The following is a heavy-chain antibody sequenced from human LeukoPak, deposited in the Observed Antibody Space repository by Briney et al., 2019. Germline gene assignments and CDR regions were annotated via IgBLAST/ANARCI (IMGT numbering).Heavy chain of an antibody. Sequence: ASVKVSCKASGYSCTSYGISWVREAPGQGLEWMGWISAYNGNTNSAQKLQGRVTMTTDTSTSTAYMELRSLRSDDTAVYYCASKAGYCSSTSCYGGHHAFDIWGQGTMVTVSS. CDR3: ASKAGYCSSTSCYGGHHAFDI. V-gene: IGHV1-18*01. D-gene: IGHD2-2*01. J-gene: IGHJ3*02. CDR1: GYSCTSYG. CDR2: ISAYNGNT.